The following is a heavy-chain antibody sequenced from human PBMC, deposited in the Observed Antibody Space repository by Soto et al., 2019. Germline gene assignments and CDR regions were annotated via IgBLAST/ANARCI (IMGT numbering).Heavy chain of an antibody. J-gene: IGHJ4*02. CDR3: AKSHIVGATAFVY. CDR1: GFTVSSNY. Sequence: AGGSLRLSCAASGFTVSSNYMSWVRQAPGKGLGWVSVIYSGGSTYYADSVKGRFTISRDNSKNMLYLQMNSLRAEDTAVYYCAKSHIVGATAFVYCGQGTLVTVSS. CDR2: IYSGGST. V-gene: IGHV3-66*01. D-gene: IGHD1-26*01.